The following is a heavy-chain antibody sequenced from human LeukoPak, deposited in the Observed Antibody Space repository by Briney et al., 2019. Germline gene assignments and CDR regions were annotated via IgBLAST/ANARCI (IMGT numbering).Heavy chain of an antibody. Sequence: PSETLSLTCTVSGGSISSGGYYWSWIRQHPGKGLEWIGYIYYSGSTYYNPSLKSRVTISVDTSKNQFFLRLTSVTAADTAVYYCARVDLSVTSPPYYFDYWGQGTLVTVSS. CDR2: IYYSGST. V-gene: IGHV4-31*03. J-gene: IGHJ4*02. CDR3: ARVDLSVTSPPYYFDY. D-gene: IGHD5-12*01. CDR1: GGSISSGGYY.